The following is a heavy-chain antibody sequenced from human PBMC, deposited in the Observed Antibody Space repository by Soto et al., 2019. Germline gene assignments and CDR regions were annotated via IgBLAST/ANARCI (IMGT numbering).Heavy chain of an antibody. D-gene: IGHD6-19*01. CDR1: GFSLSISGMA. CDR3: ARIPHRSGWAGFDY. Sequence: QVTLKESGPVLLKPTETLTLTCTVSGFSLSISGMAVTWVRQPPGKALEWLAHIFSNDEKSYNTSLKSRLTISKNSSRGQVVLTITNMDPLDTALYYCARIPHRSGWAGFDYWGQGTLLTLSS. CDR2: IFSNDEK. J-gene: IGHJ4*02. V-gene: IGHV2-26*01.